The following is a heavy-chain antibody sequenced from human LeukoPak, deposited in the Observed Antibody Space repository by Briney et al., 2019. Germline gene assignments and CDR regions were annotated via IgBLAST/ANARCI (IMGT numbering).Heavy chain of an antibody. Sequence: GGSLRLSCAASGFTFSSYGMHWVRQAPGKGLEWVAFIRYDGSNKYYADSVKGRFTISRDNSKNTLYLQMNSLRAEDTAVYYCAKDRTDYYDSSGYSDYWGQGTLVTVSS. V-gene: IGHV3-30*02. J-gene: IGHJ4*02. D-gene: IGHD3-22*01. CDR3: AKDRTDYYDSSGYSDY. CDR2: IRYDGSNK. CDR1: GFTFSSYG.